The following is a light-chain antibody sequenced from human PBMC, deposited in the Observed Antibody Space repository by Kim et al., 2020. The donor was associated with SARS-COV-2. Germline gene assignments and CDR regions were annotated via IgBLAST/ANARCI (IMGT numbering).Light chain of an antibody. CDR2: LNSDGSH. CDR3: QTWATGTVL. V-gene: IGLV4-69*01. Sequence: QLVLTQSPFVSASLGASVKLTCTLSSGHSDYAIAWHQQQPEKGPRYLMNLNSDGSHSKGDGIPDRFSGSSSGAERYLTISSLQSEDEADYYCQTWATGTVLFGGGTKVTVL. J-gene: IGLJ2*01. CDR1: SGHSDYA.